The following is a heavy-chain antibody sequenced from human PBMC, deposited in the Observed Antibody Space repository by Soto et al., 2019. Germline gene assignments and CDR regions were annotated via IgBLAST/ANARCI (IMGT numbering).Heavy chain of an antibody. D-gene: IGHD1-1*01. CDR1: GFNFSSYA. CDR2: IPFRGDNT. V-gene: IGHV3-23*01. Sequence: EVQLLESGGGLVPPWGSLRLSCAASGFNFSSYAMSWVRQAPGGGLEWLAGIPFRGDNTYYAVSVKGLFTLSRDNSRKRLDLQMNSLEVQDAALYYCAKLGTMGVFDKWVQGTLLTVSS. CDR3: AKLGTMGVFDK. J-gene: IGHJ4*02.